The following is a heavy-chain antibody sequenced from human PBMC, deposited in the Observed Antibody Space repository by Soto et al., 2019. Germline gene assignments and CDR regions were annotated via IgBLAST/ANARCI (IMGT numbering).Heavy chain of an antibody. CDR1: GFTFSTYW. D-gene: IGHD3-10*01. CDR3: ARFYGSGSYSI. J-gene: IGHJ4*02. Sequence: GGSLRLSCEASGFTFSTYWMSWVRQAPGKGLEWVANIMQDGSQKYLVDSVKGRFTISRDNAKNSLYLQMNSLRAEDAAVYYCARFYGSGSYSIWGQGTLVTVSS. CDR2: IMQDGSQK. V-gene: IGHV3-7*03.